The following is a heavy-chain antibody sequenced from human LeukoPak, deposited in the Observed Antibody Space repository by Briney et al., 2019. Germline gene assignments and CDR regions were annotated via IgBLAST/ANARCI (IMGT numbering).Heavy chain of an antibody. CDR3: ARVLARGRGALKERLLYNNVYYDMDV. CDR2: VSPTSGNT. V-gene: IGHV1-8*01. D-gene: IGHD1-26*01. CDR1: GNTFNMYD. J-gene: IGHJ6*02. Sequence: RASVKVSCKASGNTFNMYDINWVRQTTGQGLEWMGWVSPTSGNTHYAQNFQGRVTMTWNSSITTAYMELSSLRSEDTAVFYCARVLARGRGALKERLLYNNVYYDMDVWGQGTTVTVSS.